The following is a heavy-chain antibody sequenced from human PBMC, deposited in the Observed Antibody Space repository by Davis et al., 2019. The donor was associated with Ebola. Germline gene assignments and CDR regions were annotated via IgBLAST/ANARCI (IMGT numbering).Heavy chain of an antibody. V-gene: IGHV4-59*03. CDR3: AGGEQLLYGMEA. J-gene: IGHJ6*02. D-gene: IGHD1/OR15-1a*01. CDR2: IHHSGST. CDR1: GASINNHF. Sequence: PSETLSLTCTVSGASINNHFWNWIRQTPGKGLEWVGYIHHSGSTNYNPSLKSRLSMSVDVSKNQFSLALSSVTAADTAVYFCAGGEQLLYGMEAWGQGTAVAVPS.